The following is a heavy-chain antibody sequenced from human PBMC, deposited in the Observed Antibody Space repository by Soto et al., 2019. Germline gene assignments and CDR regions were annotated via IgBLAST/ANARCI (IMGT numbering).Heavy chain of an antibody. D-gene: IGHD3-9*01. CDR2: IYHSGST. J-gene: IGHJ6*02. CDR3: ARVNVKILPGYSLASNTYGMDV. V-gene: IGHV4-30-2*01. Sequence: SETLSLTCAVSGGSISSGGYSWSWIRQPPGKGLEWIGYIYHSGSTYYNPSLKSRVTISVDTSKNQFSLKLSSMTAADTAVYYCARVNVKILPGYSLASNTYGMDVWGQGTTVTVSS. CDR1: GGSISSGGYS.